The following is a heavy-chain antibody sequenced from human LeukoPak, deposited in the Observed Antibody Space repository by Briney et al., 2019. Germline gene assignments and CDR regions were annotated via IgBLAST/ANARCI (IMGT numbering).Heavy chain of an antibody. CDR3: ATGGLVVVAATYGFGP. CDR2: FDPEDGET. V-gene: IGHV1-24*01. Sequence: ASVKVSFKVSGYTLTALSMLWVRQAPGKGLEWMGGFDPEDGETIYAQKFQGRVTMTEDTSTDTAYMELSSLRSEDTAVYYCATGGLVVVAATYGFGPWGQGTLVTVSS. J-gene: IGHJ5*02. CDR1: GYTLTALS. D-gene: IGHD2-15*01.